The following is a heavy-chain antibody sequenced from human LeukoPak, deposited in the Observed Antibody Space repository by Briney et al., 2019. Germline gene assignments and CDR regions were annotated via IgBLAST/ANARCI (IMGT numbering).Heavy chain of an antibody. CDR3: ARVPNYDILTAWEFDP. CDR1: GGSISGYY. J-gene: IGHJ5*02. V-gene: IGHV4-59*01. D-gene: IGHD3-9*01. CDR2: IYYSGST. Sequence: PSETLSLTCTVSGGSISGYYWSWIRQPPGKGLEYIGYIYYSGSTNYNPSLRSRVTISVDTSKNQFSLRLSSVTAADTAVYYCARVPNYDILTAWEFDPWGQGTLVTVSS.